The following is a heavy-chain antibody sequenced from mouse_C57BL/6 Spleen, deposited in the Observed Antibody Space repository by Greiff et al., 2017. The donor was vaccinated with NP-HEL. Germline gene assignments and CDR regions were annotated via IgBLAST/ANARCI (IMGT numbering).Heavy chain of an antibody. J-gene: IGHJ2*01. CDR3: TSLIYYDYGVDY. D-gene: IGHD2-4*01. V-gene: IGHV1-5*01. Sequence: DVQLQESGTVLARPGASVKMSCKTSGYTFTSYWMHWVKQRPGQGLEWIGAIYPGNSDTSYNQKFKGKAKLTAVASASTAYMELSSLTNEDSAVYYCTSLIYYDYGVDYWGQGTTLTVSS. CDR1: GYTFTSYW. CDR2: IYPGNSDT.